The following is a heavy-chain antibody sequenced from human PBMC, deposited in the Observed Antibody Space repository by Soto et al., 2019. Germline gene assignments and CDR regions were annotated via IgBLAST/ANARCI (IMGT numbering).Heavy chain of an antibody. CDR3: ARRARADYYYMDV. J-gene: IGHJ6*03. CDR1: GFTFSSDA. V-gene: IGHV3-64*01. Sequence: EVQLVESGGGLAQPGGSLRLSCAASGFTFSSDAMDWVRQAPGKGLEYVSGISSNGIGTYYASSAKGRFTISRDNSRDTGYLQMDSLRPEDMAVYYCARRARADYYYMDVWGKGTTVTVS. CDR2: ISSNGIGT. D-gene: IGHD6-6*01.